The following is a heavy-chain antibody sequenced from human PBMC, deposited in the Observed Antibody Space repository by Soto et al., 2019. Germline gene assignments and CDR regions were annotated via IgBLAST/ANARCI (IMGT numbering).Heavy chain of an antibody. V-gene: IGHV4-31*03. CDR2: IYYSGST. J-gene: IGHJ4*02. Sequence: SETLSLTCTVSGGSISSGGYYWSWIRQHPGKGLEWIGYIYYSGSTYYNPSLKSRVTISVDTSKNQFSLKLSSVTAADTAVYYCARETHIVATRSFDYWGQGTLVTVSS. CDR3: ARETHIVATRSFDY. D-gene: IGHD5-12*01. CDR1: GGSISSGGYY.